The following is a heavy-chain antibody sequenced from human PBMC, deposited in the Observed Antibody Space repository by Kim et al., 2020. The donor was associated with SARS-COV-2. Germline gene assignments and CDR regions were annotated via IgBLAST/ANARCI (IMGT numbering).Heavy chain of an antibody. J-gene: IGHJ6*02. D-gene: IGHD6-6*01. Sequence: SVKVSCKASGGTFSSYAISWVRQAPGQGLEWMGGIIPIFGTANYAQKFQGRVTITADESTSTAYMELSSLRSEDTAVYYCASPEYSSSPYYYYGMDVWGQGTTVTVSS. V-gene: IGHV1-69*13. CDR1: GGTFSSYA. CDR3: ASPEYSSSPYYYYGMDV. CDR2: IIPIFGTA.